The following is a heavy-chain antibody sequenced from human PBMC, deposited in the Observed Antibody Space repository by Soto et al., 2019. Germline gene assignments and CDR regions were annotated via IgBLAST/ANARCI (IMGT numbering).Heavy chain of an antibody. D-gene: IGHD2-2*01. V-gene: IGHV1-18*01. CDR1: GYTFSNYG. CDR3: ARVVPGAEAWFGP. Sequence: QVQLVQSGGEVKRPGASVKVSCKTSGYTFSNYGITWVRQAPGQPLEWLGWISLYSDDTNYAQKFQGRVSMTTDTSTTTAYMELRSRRADDTAVYYCARVVPGAEAWFGPWGQGTLVTVSS. CDR2: ISLYSDDT. J-gene: IGHJ5*02.